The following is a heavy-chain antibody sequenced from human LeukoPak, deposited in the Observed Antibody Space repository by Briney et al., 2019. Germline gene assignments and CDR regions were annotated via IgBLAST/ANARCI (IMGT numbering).Heavy chain of an antibody. D-gene: IGHD3-3*01. CDR2: ISGSGGST. Sequence: GGSLRLSCAASGFTFSSDAMSWVRQAPGKGLEWVSAISGSGGSTYYADSVKGRFTISRDNSKNTLYLQMNSLRAEDTAVYYCANPPSITIFGVVIIPVVYWGQGTLVTVSS. CDR1: GFTFSSDA. J-gene: IGHJ4*02. CDR3: ANPPSITIFGVVIIPVVY. V-gene: IGHV3-23*01.